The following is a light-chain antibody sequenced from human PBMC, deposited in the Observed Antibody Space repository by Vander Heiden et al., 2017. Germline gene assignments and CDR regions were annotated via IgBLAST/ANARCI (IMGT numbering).Light chain of an antibody. J-gene: IGLJ2*01. CDR3: SSYANNGDLV. CDR1: SSDVGGYNY. CDR2: EVS. Sequence: QSALTQPASVSGSPGQSITISCIGTSSDVGGYNYVSWYQQHPGKAPKLMIYEVSNRLSGVSNRFSVSKSGNTASLTISGLQAEDESDYYCSSYANNGDLVFGGGTKVTVL. V-gene: IGLV2-14*01.